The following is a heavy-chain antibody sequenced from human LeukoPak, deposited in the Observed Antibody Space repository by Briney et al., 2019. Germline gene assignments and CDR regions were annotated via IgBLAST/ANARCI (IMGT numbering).Heavy chain of an antibody. V-gene: IGHV3-23*01. Sequence: GGSLRLSCAASGFTFSSYAMSWVRQAPGKGLEWVSAISGSGGSTYYADSVKGRFTISRDSSKNTLYLQMNSLRAEDTATYYCAKALNYWYFDLWGRGNLVSVSS. CDR2: ISGSGGST. CDR1: GFTFSSYA. CDR3: AKALNYWYFDL. J-gene: IGHJ2*01.